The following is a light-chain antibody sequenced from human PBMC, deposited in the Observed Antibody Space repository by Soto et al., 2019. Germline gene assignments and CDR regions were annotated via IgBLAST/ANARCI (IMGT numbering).Light chain of an antibody. V-gene: IGLV2-23*01. CDR1: SSDVGSHNL. CDR3: CSNAIGSTYV. CDR2: EAS. J-gene: IGLJ1*01. Sequence: QSALTQPASVSGSPGQSITISCTGTSSDVGSHNLVSWYQQYPGKAPKLIIFEASKRPSGVSNRFSGSKSGSTASLTISGLQAEDEADYYCCSNAIGSTYVSGSGTKVTVL.